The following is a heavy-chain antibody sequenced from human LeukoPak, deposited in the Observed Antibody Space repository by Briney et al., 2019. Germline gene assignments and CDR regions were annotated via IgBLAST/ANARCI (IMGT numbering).Heavy chain of an antibody. J-gene: IGHJ6*02. CDR2: IYYSGST. Sequence: SETLSLTCTVSGGSISSYYWSWIRQPPGKGLEWIGYIYYSGSTNYNPSLKSRVTISVDTSKNQFSLELSSVTAADTAVYYCARVHGYSSSWSPYYYYGMDVWGQGTTVTVSS. V-gene: IGHV4-59*01. CDR3: ARVHGYSSSWSPYYYYGMDV. CDR1: GGSISSYY. D-gene: IGHD6-13*01.